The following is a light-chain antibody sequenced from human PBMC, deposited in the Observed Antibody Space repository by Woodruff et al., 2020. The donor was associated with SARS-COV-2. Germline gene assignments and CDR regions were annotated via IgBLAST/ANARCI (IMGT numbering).Light chain of an antibody. CDR3: QQRSNWPPWT. Sequence: LSPGERATLSCSASQSVSSYLAWYQQKPGQAPRLLIYDASNRATGIPARFSGSGSGTDFTLTISSLEPEDFAVYYCQQRSNWPPWTFGQGTKVEIK. J-gene: IGKJ1*01. CDR2: DAS. CDR1: QSVSSY. V-gene: IGKV3-11*01.